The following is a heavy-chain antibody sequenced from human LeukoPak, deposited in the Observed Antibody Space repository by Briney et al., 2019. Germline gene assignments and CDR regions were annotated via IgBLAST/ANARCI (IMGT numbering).Heavy chain of an antibody. CDR1: GYTFTVYY. CDR2: INPNSGGT. D-gene: IGHD6-19*01. CDR3: ARAMSSYSSGWYFDY. V-gene: IGHV1-2*04. Sequence: ASVKVSFEASGYTFTVYYMHWVRQAPGQGLEWMGWINPNSGGTNYAQKFQGWVTMTRDTSISTAYMELSRLRSDDTAVYYCARAMSSYSSGWYFDYWGQGTLVTVSS. J-gene: IGHJ4*02.